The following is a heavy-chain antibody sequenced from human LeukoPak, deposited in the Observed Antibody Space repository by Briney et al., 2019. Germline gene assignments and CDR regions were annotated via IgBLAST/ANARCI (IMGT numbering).Heavy chain of an antibody. D-gene: IGHD6-6*01. Sequence: GSLRLSCAASGFIFSSYTMHWVRQAPGKGLEWVAIISSDGSKKYYADSVKGRIIISRDNSKNTLYLQVSSLRAEDTAVYYCARSSIAAPRHKEYFQHWGQGTLVTVSS. CDR2: ISSDGSKK. J-gene: IGHJ1*01. CDR1: GFIFSSYT. CDR3: ARSSIAAPRHKEYFQH. V-gene: IGHV3-30*04.